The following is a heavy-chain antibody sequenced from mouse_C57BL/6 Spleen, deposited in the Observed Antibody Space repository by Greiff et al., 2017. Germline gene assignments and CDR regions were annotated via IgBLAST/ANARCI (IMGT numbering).Heavy chain of an antibody. D-gene: IGHD3-3*01. J-gene: IGHJ1*03. CDR3: ARAVGDFDG. CDR2: IDPSDSST. V-gene: IGHV1-50*01. Sequence: VQLQQSGAELVKPGASVKLSCKASGYTFTSYWMQWVKQRPGQGLEWIGEIDPSDSSTNYNQKFKGKATLTGDTSSSTAYMQLSSLTSEDSAVYYCARAVGDFDGWGTGTTVTVAS. CDR1: GYTFTSYW.